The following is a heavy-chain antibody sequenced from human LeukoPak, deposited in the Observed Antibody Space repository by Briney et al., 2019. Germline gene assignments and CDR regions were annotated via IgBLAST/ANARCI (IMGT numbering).Heavy chain of an antibody. Sequence: GGSLRLSCAASGFTFSSYAMHWVRQAPGKGLEWVAVISYDGSNKYYADSVKGRFTISRDNSKNTLYLQMNSLRAEDTAVYYCARAVTGYCTNGVCAVDYWGQGTLVTVSS. J-gene: IGHJ4*02. CDR2: ISYDGSNK. D-gene: IGHD2-8*01. CDR1: GFTFSSYA. V-gene: IGHV3-30*04. CDR3: ARAVTGYCTNGVCAVDY.